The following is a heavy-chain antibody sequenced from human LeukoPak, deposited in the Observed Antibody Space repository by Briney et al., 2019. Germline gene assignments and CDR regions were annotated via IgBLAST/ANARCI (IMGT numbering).Heavy chain of an antibody. J-gene: IGHJ4*02. V-gene: IGHV4-4*07. CDR2: IYTSGST. CDR3: ARVGSGWLGRQTVVDY. D-gene: IGHD6-19*01. Sequence: SETLSLTCTVSGGSISSYYWSWIRQPAGKGLEWIGRIYTSGSTNYNPSLKSRVTISVDTSKNQFSLKLSSVTAADTAVYYCARVGSGWLGRQTVVDYWGQGTLVTVSS. CDR1: GGSISSYY.